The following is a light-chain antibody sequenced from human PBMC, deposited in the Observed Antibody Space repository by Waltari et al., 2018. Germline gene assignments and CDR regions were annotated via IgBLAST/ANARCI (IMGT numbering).Light chain of an antibody. CDR2: DNR. CDR1: DIGRKS. CDR3: QVRDSSSDYRV. J-gene: IGLJ3*02. V-gene: IGLV3-21*02. Sequence: SYVLTQAPSVSVAPGQAARITCEGDDIGRKSVYWYQQKPGHAPLLVVYDNRVRPSGIPDRFSGSNSGNTATLTISGVEAGDEADYYCQVRDSSSDYRVFGGGTKLTVL.